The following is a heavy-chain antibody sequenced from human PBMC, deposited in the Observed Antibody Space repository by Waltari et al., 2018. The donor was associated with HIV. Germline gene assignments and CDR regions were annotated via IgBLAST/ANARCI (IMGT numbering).Heavy chain of an antibody. J-gene: IGHJ5*02. D-gene: IGHD5-18*01. CDR1: GFTFRSYW. CDR3: ARVQGYSYAVNWFDP. CDR2: INSDGSST. V-gene: IGHV3-74*01. Sequence: EVQLVESGGGLVQPGGSLRLSCSASGFTFRSYWRHWVRQAPGKGLVWVSRINSDGSSTSYADSVKGRFTISRDNAKNTLYLQMNSLRAEDTAVYYCARVQGYSYAVNWFDPWGQGTLVTVSS.